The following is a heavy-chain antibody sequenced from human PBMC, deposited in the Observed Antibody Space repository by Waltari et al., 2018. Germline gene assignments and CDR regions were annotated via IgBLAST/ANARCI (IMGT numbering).Heavy chain of an antibody. Sequence: QVQLQESGPGLVKPSQTLSLTCSVSGDPISSGFYHWSWIRQPAGRGLEWIGRVYVDRRTAYNPSLSSRVTISLDTSRNRFSLELTSVTAADTAVYYCVFRLLGDLSHFEHWGQGTVVTVSS. CDR1: GDPISSGFYH. V-gene: IGHV4-61*02. D-gene: IGHD2-15*01. J-gene: IGHJ1*01. CDR2: VYVDRRT. CDR3: VFRLLGDLSHFEH.